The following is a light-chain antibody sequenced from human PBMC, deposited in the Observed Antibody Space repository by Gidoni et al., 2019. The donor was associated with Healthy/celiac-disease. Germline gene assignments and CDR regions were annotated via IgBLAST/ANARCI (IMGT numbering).Light chain of an antibody. J-gene: IGKJ5*01. V-gene: IGKV1-33*01. CDR1: QDISNY. CDR3: QQYDNLPPART. Sequence: DIQMTQSPSSLSASVGDRVTITCQASQDISNYLNWYQQKLGKAPKLLIYDASNLETGVPSRFSGSGSGTDFTFTISSLQPEDIATYYCQQYDNLPPARTFGQGTRLEIK. CDR2: DAS.